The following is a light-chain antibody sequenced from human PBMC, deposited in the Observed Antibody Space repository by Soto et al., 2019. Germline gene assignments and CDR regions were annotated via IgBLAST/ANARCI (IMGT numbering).Light chain of an antibody. CDR2: EAS. J-gene: IGKJ1*01. CDR1: QTVNSN. Sequence: EIVMTQSPAALSVSPGERVTLSCKASQTVNSNLAWYQQKPGQAPRLLIYEASTRATGIPARFSGSGSGTDFTLTITSLQSEDFAVYFCQQYNNWPPWTFGQGTKVETK. V-gene: IGKV3-15*01. CDR3: QQYNNWPPWT.